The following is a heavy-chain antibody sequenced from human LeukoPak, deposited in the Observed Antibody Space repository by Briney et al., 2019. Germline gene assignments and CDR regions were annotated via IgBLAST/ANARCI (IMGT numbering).Heavy chain of an antibody. V-gene: IGHV1-2*04. CDR3: ARALYDSAVYFDY. CDR2: INPNSGGT. Sequence: ASVKVSCKASGGTFSSYAISWVRQAPGQGLEWMGWINPNSGGTNYAQKFQGWVTMTRDTSISTAYMELSRLRSDDTAVYYCARALYDSAVYFDYWGQGTLVTVSS. CDR1: GGTFSSYA. D-gene: IGHD5/OR15-5a*01. J-gene: IGHJ4*02.